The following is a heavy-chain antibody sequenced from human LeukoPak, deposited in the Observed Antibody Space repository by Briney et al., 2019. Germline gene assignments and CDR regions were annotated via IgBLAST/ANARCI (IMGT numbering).Heavy chain of an antibody. J-gene: IGHJ4*02. V-gene: IGHV3-23*01. CDR1: GFTFGASP. D-gene: IGHD6-13*01. Sequence: PGGSLRLSCTGSGFTFGASPMTWVRQAPGKGLEWVATIGGSGFTTYYADSVKGRFTISRDNSKNILYLQINTLRADDTAVYYCARRQLGHFDYWGQGTLVTVSS. CDR3: ARRQLGHFDY. CDR2: IGGSGFTT.